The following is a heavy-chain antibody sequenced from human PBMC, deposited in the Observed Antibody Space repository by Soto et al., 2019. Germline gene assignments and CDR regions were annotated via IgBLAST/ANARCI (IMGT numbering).Heavy chain of an antibody. J-gene: IGHJ6*03. V-gene: IGHV3-66*01. D-gene: IGHD3-10*01. CDR1: GFTVSSNY. CDR2: IYSGGST. Sequence: EVQLVESGGGLVQPGGSLRLSCAASGFTVSSNYMSWVRQAPGKGLEWVSVIYSGGSTYYADSVKGRFTISRDNSKNTLYLQMNSLRAEDTAVYYCAREEVRRFEPLASYYMDVWGKGTTVTVSS. CDR3: AREEVRRFEPLASYYMDV.